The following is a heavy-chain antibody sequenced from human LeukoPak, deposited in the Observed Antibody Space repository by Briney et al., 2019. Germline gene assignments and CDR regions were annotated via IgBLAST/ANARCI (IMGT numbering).Heavy chain of an antibody. Sequence: ASVTVSCKASGYTFTSYYMHWVRQAPGQGLEWMGIVNPSGGSTSYAQKFQGRVTMTRDTSTSTVYMELSSLRSEDTAVYYCARDIRGRTTMVRGVMGGFDYWGQGTLVTVYS. J-gene: IGHJ4*02. CDR2: VNPSGGST. V-gene: IGHV1-46*01. CDR1: GYTFTSYY. D-gene: IGHD3-10*01. CDR3: ARDIRGRTTMVRGVMGGFDY.